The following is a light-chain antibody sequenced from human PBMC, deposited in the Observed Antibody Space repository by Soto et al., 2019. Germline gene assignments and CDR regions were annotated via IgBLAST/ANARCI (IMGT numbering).Light chain of an antibody. V-gene: IGKV1-33*01. CDR3: QLYNSYSWP. J-gene: IGKJ1*01. CDR1: QDISKY. Sequence: DMQMTQYKYSLSASVGDRVTITCQASQDISKYLNWYQQKPGKAPKLLIYDASNLETGVPSRFSGSGSGTEFTLTISSLQPDDFATYYCQLYNSYSWPFGQGTKVDIK. CDR2: DAS.